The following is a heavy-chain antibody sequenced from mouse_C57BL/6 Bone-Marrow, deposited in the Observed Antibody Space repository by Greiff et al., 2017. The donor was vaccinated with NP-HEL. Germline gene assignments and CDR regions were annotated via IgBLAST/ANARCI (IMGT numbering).Heavy chain of an antibody. CDR1: GYTFTSYW. CDR2: IDPSDSYT. CDR3: ARFTTVVAHYYAMDY. V-gene: IGHV1-69*01. Sequence: QVQLQQPGAELVMPGASVKLSCKASGYTFTSYWMHWVKQRPGQGLEWIGEIDPSDSYTNYNQKFKGKSTLTVDKSSSTAYMQLSSLTSEDSAVYYCARFTTVVAHYYAMDYWGQGTSVTVSS. J-gene: IGHJ4*01. D-gene: IGHD1-1*01.